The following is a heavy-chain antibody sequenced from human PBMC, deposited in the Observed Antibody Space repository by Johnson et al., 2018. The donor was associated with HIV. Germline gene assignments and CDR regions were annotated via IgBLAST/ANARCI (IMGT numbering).Heavy chain of an antibody. D-gene: IGHD3-9*01. CDR2: INWNGGST. V-gene: IGHV3-20*04. CDR3: ARGYILTGYSGVFDM. Sequence: EVQLVESGGGVVRPGGSLRLSCAASGFTFDDYGMSWVRQGPGKGLEWVSDINWNGGSTDYADSVKGRFTISRDNAKNSLYLQMNSLRAEDTALYYCARGYILTGYSGVFDMWGQGTMVTVSS. J-gene: IGHJ3*02. CDR1: GFTFDDYG.